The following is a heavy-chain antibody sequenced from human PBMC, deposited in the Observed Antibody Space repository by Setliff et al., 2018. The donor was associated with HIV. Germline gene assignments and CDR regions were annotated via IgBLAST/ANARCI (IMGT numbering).Heavy chain of an antibody. V-gene: IGHV4-61*01. J-gene: IGHJ4*01. Sequence: SETLSLTCTVSGDSVNDRSYFWSWIRKPPGKGLEWIGYISYSGSTNYNPSLESRVAMSVDTSKQQFSLEVSSVTAADTAVYYCVRTRGYSYGTLSGFDYCGRGSLVTVSS. CDR1: GDSVNDRSYF. D-gene: IGHD5-18*01. CDR2: ISYSGST. CDR3: VRTRGYSYGTLSGFDY.